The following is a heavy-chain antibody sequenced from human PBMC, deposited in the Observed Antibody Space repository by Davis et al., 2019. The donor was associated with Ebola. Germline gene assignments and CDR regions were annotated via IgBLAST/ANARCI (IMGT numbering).Heavy chain of an antibody. CDR3: ARTGSSSSGYYYYGMDV. CDR2: IIPILGIA. CDR1: GYTFTGYY. J-gene: IGHJ6*02. Sequence: AASVKVSCKASGYTFTGYYMHWVRQAPGQGLEWMGRIIPILGIANYAQKFQGRVTITADKSTSTAYMELSSLRSEDTAVYHCARTGSSSSGYYYYGMDVWGQGTTVTVSS. D-gene: IGHD6-6*01. V-gene: IGHV1-69*02.